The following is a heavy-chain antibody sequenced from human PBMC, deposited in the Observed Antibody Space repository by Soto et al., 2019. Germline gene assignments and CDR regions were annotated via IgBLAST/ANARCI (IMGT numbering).Heavy chain of an antibody. D-gene: IGHD3-10*01. J-gene: IGHJ4*02. CDR3: VLWVRGVINY. Sequence: EVHLVESGGGLVQPGGSLRLSCATSGFTFNDHYLDWVRQAAGKGLEWVGHSRNRGQGFATEYAASVQGRFTVSRDDSKSSLYLHMNSLKTEDTAVYYCVLWVRGVINYWGQGTLVTVSS. CDR2: SRNRGQGFAT. CDR1: GFTFNDHY. V-gene: IGHV3-72*01.